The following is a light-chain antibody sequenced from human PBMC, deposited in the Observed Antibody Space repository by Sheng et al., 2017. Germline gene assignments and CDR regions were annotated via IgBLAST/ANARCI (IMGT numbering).Light chain of an antibody. J-gene: IGKJ2*01. CDR1: QSVTNY. CDR2: GAF. CDR3: QQYGSSPLYT. V-gene: IGKV3-20*01. Sequence: EIVLTQSPGTLSLSPGETATLSYRASQSVTNYLAWYQQKPGQAPRLLIYGAFSRATGIPDRFSGSGSGTDFTLTISRLEPEDFALYYCQQYGSSPLYTFGQGTKLEI.